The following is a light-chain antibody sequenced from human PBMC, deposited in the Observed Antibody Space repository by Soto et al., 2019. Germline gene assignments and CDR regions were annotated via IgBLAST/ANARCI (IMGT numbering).Light chain of an antibody. Sequence: IQMAQTPSVLAASVGFGCTIACRASRSISPWLAWYQQKPGKPPKLLIYGASSLAAGVPSRFSATEYGTHLTRTTSSLQPDNYEGSCSHQYRSTTTFGQGTKVDIK. CDR1: RSISPW. CDR2: GAS. V-gene: IGKV1-5*01. CDR3: HQYRSTTT. J-gene: IGKJ1*01.